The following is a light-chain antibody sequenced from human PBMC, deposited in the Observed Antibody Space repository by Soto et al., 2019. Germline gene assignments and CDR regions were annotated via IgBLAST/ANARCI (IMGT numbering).Light chain of an antibody. Sequence: QSALTQPASVSGSPGQSITISCTGTITDIGAYNYVSWYQQHPGKAPKLLIYGVSSRPSGVSNRFSGSKSGNAAYLTISGLQADDEADYYCSSYTSSSTVVFGGGTKLTVL. CDR3: SSYTSSSTVV. V-gene: IGLV2-14*01. CDR2: GVS. J-gene: IGLJ2*01. CDR1: ITDIGAYNY.